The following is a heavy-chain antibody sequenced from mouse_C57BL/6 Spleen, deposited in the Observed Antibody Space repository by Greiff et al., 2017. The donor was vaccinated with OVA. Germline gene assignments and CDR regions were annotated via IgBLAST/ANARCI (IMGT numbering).Heavy chain of an antibody. V-gene: IGHV1-43*01. CDR1: GYSFTGYY. Sequence: EVQLQQSGPELVKPGASVKISCKASGYSFTGYYMHWVKQSSEKSLEWIGEINPSTGGTSYNQKFKGKATLTVDKSSSTAYMQLKSLTSEDSAVDYCARIYYGNYDWYFDVWGTGTTVTVSS. CDR2: INPSTGGT. J-gene: IGHJ1*03. D-gene: IGHD2-1*01. CDR3: ARIYYGNYDWYFDV.